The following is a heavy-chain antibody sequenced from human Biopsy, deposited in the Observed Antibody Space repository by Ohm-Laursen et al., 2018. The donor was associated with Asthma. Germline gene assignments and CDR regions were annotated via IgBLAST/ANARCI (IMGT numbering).Heavy chain of an antibody. J-gene: IGHJ6*02. D-gene: IGHD4-11*01. CDR3: TRDRFYNTVTSESFYYGVDV. Sequence: SLRLSCSASGFRFPIYGMHWVRQGPGKGPEWVALISYDGRETGYVDSVKGRFTISRDNFRNTVHLQMSSLRPEDSAVYYCTRDRFYNTVTSESFYYGVDVWGQGTTVTVSS. CDR1: GFRFPIYG. V-gene: IGHV3-30*03. CDR2: ISYDGRET.